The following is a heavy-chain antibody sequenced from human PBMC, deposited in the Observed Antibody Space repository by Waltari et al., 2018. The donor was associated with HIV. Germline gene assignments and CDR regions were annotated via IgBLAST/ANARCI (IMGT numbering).Heavy chain of an antibody. CDR3: ARGRVQVRGAMYYFDY. CDR1: GYTFTSYD. CDR2: MNPNSGNT. V-gene: IGHV1-8*01. D-gene: IGHD3-10*01. J-gene: IGHJ4*02. Sequence: QVQLVQSGAEVKKPGASVKVSCKASGYTFTSYDINWVRQDTGQWLEWMGWMNPNSGNTGYPQKFQGRVTMTRNTSISTAYMELSSLRSEDTAVYYCARGRVQVRGAMYYFDYWGQGTLVTVSS.